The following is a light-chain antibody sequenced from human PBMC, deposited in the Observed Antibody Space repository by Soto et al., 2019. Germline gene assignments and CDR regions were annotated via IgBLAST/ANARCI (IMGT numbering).Light chain of an antibody. J-gene: IGKJ4*01. CDR3: QQGHSGHT. Sequence: DIQMTQSPSSLSASIGDRVTITCRASQNIRNYLNWYQQKSGKAPELLIYGASSLQSGVPSRFSGSGSGTDFTLTISSLESADFATYYCQQGHSGHTFGGGTKVDI. V-gene: IGKV1-39*01. CDR1: QNIRNY. CDR2: GAS.